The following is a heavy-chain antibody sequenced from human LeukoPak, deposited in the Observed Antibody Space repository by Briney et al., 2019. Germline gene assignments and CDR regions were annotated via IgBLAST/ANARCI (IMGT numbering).Heavy chain of an antibody. CDR3: ARPSIVGAAPPYYYGMDV. V-gene: IGHV1-8*01. Sequence: GASVRVSCKASGYTFTSYDINWVRQAPGQGLEGMGWMNPNSGNTAYAQKFQGRVTMTRNTSISTAYMELSSLRSEDTAVYYCARPSIVGAAPPYYYGMDVWGQGTTVTVSS. CDR1: GYTFTSYD. CDR2: MNPNSGNT. D-gene: IGHD1-26*01. J-gene: IGHJ6*02.